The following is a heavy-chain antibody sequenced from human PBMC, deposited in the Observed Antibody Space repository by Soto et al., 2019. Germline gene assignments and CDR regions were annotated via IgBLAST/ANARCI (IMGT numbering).Heavy chain of an antibody. CDR2: INPNGGST. J-gene: IGHJ4*02. D-gene: IGHD3-22*01. Sequence: ASVKVSCKASGYIFTNYYIHWVRQAPGQGLEWMAIINPNGGSTNCAQEFQGRITLTRDTSTSTVYMDLSSLTSEDTAVYYCARGLYEGDKWGQGTLVTVSS. CDR3: ARGLYEGDK. V-gene: IGHV1-46*01. CDR1: GYIFTNYY.